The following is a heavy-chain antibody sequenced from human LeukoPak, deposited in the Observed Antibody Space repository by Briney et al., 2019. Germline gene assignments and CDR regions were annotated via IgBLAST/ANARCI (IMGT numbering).Heavy chain of an antibody. CDR2: ISYDGSNK. V-gene: IGHV3-30-3*01. D-gene: IGHD3-22*01. J-gene: IGHJ4*02. Sequence: GRSLRLSCAASGFTFSSYAMHWVRQAPGKGLEWVAVISYDGSNKYYADSVKGRFTISRDNSKNTLYLQMNSLRAEDTAVYYCARDRVYYYDSSDFDYWGQGTLVTVSS. CDR1: GFTFSSYA. CDR3: ARDRVYYYDSSDFDY.